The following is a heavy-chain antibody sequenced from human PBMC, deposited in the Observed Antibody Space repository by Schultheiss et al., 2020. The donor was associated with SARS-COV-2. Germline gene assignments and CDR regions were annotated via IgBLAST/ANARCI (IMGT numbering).Heavy chain of an antibody. D-gene: IGHD4-23*01. V-gene: IGHV3-30*18. CDR3: AKDWGTVVTPWYFDY. J-gene: IGHJ4*02. CDR2: ISYDGSNK. CDR1: GFTFSSYS. Sequence: GGSLRLSCAASGFTFSSYSMNWVRQAPGKGLEWVAVISYDGSNKYYADSVKGRFTISRDNSKNTLYLQMNSLRAEDTAVYYCAKDWGTVVTPWYFDYWGQGTLVTVSS.